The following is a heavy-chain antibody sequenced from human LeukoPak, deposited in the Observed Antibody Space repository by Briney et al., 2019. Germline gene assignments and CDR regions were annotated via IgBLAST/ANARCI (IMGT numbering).Heavy chain of an antibody. V-gene: IGHV1-2*02. Sequence: VASVKVSCKASGYTFTGYYMHWVRQAPGQGLEWMGWINPNSGGTNYAQKFQGRVTMTRDTSISTAYMELSRLRSDDTAVYYCARPLVGASYYYMDVWGKGTTVTVSS. J-gene: IGHJ6*03. CDR1: GYTFTGYY. CDR3: ARPLVGASYYYMDV. CDR2: INPNSGGT. D-gene: IGHD1-26*01.